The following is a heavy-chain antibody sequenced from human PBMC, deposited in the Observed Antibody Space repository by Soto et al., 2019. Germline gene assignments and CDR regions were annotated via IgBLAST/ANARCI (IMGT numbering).Heavy chain of an antibody. D-gene: IGHD2-2*02. Sequence: GASVKVSCKASGYTFTSYGISWVRQAPGQGLEWMGWISAYNGNTNYAQKLQGRVTMTTDTSTSTAYMELRSLRSDDTAVYYCARYSPSIVVVPAAIPNTVTKDYGMDVWGQGTTVTVSS. CDR1: GYTFTSYG. V-gene: IGHV1-18*04. J-gene: IGHJ6*02. CDR3: ARYSPSIVVVPAAIPNTVTKDYGMDV. CDR2: ISAYNGNT.